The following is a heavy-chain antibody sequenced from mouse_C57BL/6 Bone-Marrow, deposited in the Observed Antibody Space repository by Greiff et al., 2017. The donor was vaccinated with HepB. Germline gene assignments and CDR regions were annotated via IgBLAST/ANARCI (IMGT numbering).Heavy chain of an antibody. CDR1: GYTFTSYG. Sequence: VQLQQSGAELARPGASVKLSCKASGYTFTSYGISWVKQSTGQGLEWIGEIYPRSGNTYYTEKFKGKATLTADKSSSTAYMELRSLTSEDSAVYFCARTIYYDYGPWFAYWGQGTLVTVSA. CDR2: IYPRSGNT. CDR3: ARTIYYDYGPWFAY. D-gene: IGHD2-4*01. V-gene: IGHV1-81*01. J-gene: IGHJ3*01.